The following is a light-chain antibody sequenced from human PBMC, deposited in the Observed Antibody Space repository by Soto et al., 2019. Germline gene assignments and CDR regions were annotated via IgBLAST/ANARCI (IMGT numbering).Light chain of an antibody. Sequence: EIVLTQSPGILSLSPGERVTLSCRASQSVNSLFFGWHQQKPGQAPRLVIYGTTNRAAGIPDRFSGSGSGTDFTLTISRLEPEDSAVYFCQQRHMWPITFGQGTRLE. V-gene: IGKV3-20*01. CDR3: QQRHMWPIT. CDR1: QSVNSLF. CDR2: GTT. J-gene: IGKJ5*01.